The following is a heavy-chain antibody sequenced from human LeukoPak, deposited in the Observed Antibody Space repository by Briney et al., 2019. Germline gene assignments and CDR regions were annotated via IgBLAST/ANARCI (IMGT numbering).Heavy chain of an antibody. CDR2: IYYSGST. D-gene: IGHD6-13*01. V-gene: IGHV4-39*07. CDR3: ARVSGIAAAGTQPHYYYGMDV. Sequence: PSETLSLTCTVSGGSISSSSYYWGWIRQPPGKGLEWIGSIYYSGSTYYNPSLKSRVTISVDTSKNQFSLKLSSVTAADTAVYYCARVSGIAAAGTQPHYYYGMDVWGQGTTVTVSS. CDR1: GGSISSSSYY. J-gene: IGHJ6*02.